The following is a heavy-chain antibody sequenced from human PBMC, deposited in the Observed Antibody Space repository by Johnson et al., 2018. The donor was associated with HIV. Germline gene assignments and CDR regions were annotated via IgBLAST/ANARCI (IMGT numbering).Heavy chain of an antibody. V-gene: IGHV3-30*02. D-gene: IGHD2-15*01. Sequence: QVQLVESGGGVVQPGGSLRLSCAVSGFTFSSYGMHWVRQAPGKGLEWVAFIQYYGSNKYYADSVKGRFTISRDNSKNTLYLQMNSLRPQDTALSYCAKGRRELLLPPDAFDFWGQGTLVTVSS. CDR1: GFTFSSYG. J-gene: IGHJ3*01. CDR3: AKGRRELLLPPDAFDF. CDR2: IQYYGSNK.